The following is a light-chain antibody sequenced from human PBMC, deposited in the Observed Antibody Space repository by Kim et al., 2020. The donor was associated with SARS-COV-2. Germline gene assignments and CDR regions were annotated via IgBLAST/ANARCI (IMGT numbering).Light chain of an antibody. CDR2: GAS. V-gene: IGKV3-15*01. CDR3: QQYDNWPLT. CDR1: QSVSSN. Sequence: EIVMTQSPATLSVSPGERAALSCRASQSVSSNLAWYQQKPGQAPRLLIHGASTRATGIPARLSGSGSETEFTLTTSSLQSEDIAVYYCQQYDNWPLTFGQGTKLEI. J-gene: IGKJ2*01.